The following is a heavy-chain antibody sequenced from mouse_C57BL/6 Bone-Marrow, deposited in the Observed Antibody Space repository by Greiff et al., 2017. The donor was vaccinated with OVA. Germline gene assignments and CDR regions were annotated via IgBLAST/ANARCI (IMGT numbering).Heavy chain of an antibody. CDR2: FHPSDSDT. V-gene: IGHV1-74*01. Sequence: QVQLQQPGAELVKPGASVKVSCKASGYTFTSYWMHWVKQRPGQGLEWIGRFHPSDSDTNYNQKFKGKATLTVDKSSSTAYMQLSSLTSEDSAVYYCAMRRGLGFPYYYAMDNWGQGTSVTVSS. J-gene: IGHJ4*01. D-gene: IGHD4-1*01. CDR3: AMRRGLGFPYYYAMDN. CDR1: GYTFTSYW.